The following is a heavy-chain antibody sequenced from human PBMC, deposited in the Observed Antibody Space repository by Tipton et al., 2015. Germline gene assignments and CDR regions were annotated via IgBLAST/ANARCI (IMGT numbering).Heavy chain of an antibody. CDR2: IVVGSGNT. J-gene: IGHJ1*01. CDR3: SAGGVVTIYGVVMGGYLQY. Sequence: QLVQSGAEVKKPGTSVKVSCKASGFTFSNSVVQWVRQARGQSLEWIGWIVVGSGNTNYAQKFQDRVTITRDMSTSTAYMELSSLRSEDTAVYYCSAGGVVTIYGVVMGGYLQYWGQGTLVAVSS. CDR1: GFTFSNSV. D-gene: IGHD3-3*01. V-gene: IGHV1-58*01.